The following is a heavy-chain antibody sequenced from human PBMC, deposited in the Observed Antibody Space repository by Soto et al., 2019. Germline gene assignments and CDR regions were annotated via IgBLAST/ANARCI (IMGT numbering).Heavy chain of an antibody. CDR2: IYGGGNT. D-gene: IGHD5-12*01. V-gene: IGHV3-66*01. CDR1: GVTVSTSN. CDR3: ARDRNSAYHLGY. Sequence: EVQLVESGGGLVQPGGSLRLSCAGFGVTVSTSNMSWVRQAPGKGLEWVSIIYGGGNTYYADSVKGRFTISRDNSKNTLYLQMNSLRAKDTAVYYCARDRNSAYHLGYWGQGTLVTVSS. J-gene: IGHJ4*02.